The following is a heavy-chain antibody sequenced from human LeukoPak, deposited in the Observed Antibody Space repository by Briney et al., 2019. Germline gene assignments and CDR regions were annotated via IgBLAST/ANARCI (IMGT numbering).Heavy chain of an antibody. J-gene: IGHJ4*02. Sequence: GGSPRLSCAASGFIVSSNYMSWVRQAPGKGLEWVSAISGSGGSTYYADSVKGRFTISRDNSKNTLYLQMNSLRAEDTAVYYCAKSPRLGGSHWLHEHDYWGQGTLVTVSS. CDR1: GFIVSSNY. CDR2: ISGSGGST. D-gene: IGHD3-16*01. CDR3: AKSPRLGGSHWLHEHDY. V-gene: IGHV3-23*01.